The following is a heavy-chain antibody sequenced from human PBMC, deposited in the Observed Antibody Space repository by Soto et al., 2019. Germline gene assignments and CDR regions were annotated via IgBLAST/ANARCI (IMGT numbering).Heavy chain of an antibody. D-gene: IGHD6-25*01. J-gene: IGHJ6*02. V-gene: IGHV3-30*18. CDR3: AKDRGAGADGGADSSDRYYYGMDV. CDR1: GFTFSSYG. Sequence: QVQLVESGGGVVQPGRSLRLSCAASGFTFSSYGMHWVRQAPGKGLEWVAVISYDGSNKYYADSVKGRFTISRDNSKNTLYMQMNSLRADDTAVYYCAKDRGAGADGGADSSDRYYYGMDVWGQGTTVTVSS. CDR2: ISYDGSNK.